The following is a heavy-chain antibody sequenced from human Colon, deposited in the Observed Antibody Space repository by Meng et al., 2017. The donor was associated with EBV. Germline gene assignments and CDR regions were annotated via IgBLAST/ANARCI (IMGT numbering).Heavy chain of an antibody. V-gene: IGHV4-39*01. J-gene: IGHJ4*02. CDR3: ARRRGGSGRDC. CDR1: GVSISSNGYY. Sequence: LQLQESGPGLVKPSDTRSLTGPVFGVSISSNGYYWDWVRQPPGKGLEWIGAIYHSGSTSYNPSLKSRVTMFVDTSKNQFSLMLTSVTATDTAVYYCARRRGGSGRDCWGQGTLVTVSS. CDR2: IYHSGST. D-gene: IGHD3-10*01.